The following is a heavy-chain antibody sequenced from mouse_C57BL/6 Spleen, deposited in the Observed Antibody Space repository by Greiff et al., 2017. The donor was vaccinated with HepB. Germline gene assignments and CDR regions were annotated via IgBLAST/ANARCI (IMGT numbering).Heavy chain of an antibody. CDR3: ARDLRRGYFDY. Sequence: EVKLMESGGGLVKPGGSLKLSCAASGFTFSSYAMSWVRQTPEKRLEWVATISDGGSYTYYPDNVKGRFTISRDNAKNNLYLQMSHLKSEDTAMYYCARDLRRGYFDYWGQGTTLTVSS. V-gene: IGHV5-4*01. CDR1: GFTFSSYA. J-gene: IGHJ2*01. D-gene: IGHD2-12*01. CDR2: ISDGGSYT.